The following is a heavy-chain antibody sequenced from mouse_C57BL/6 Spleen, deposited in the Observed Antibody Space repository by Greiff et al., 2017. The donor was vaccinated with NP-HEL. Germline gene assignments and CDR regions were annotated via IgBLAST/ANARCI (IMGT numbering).Heavy chain of an antibody. CDR2: IYPGSGNT. CDR3: ARPNGYYDYFDY. D-gene: IGHD2-3*01. CDR1: GYTFTDYY. J-gene: IGHJ2*01. V-gene: IGHV1-76*01. Sequence: VKLMESGAELVRPGASVKLSCKASGYTFTDYYINWVKQRPGQGLEWIARIYPGSGNTYYNEKFKGKATLTAEKSSSTAYMQLSSLTSEDSAVYFCARPNGYYDYFDYWGQGTTLTVSS.